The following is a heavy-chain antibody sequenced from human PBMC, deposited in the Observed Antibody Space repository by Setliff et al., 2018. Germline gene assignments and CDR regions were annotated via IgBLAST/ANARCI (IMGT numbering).Heavy chain of an antibody. J-gene: IGHJ6*02. CDR2: IHAGSSNT. CDR1: GYSFSSNA. V-gene: IGHV1-3*01. CDR3: AKEPAISLTEAIRRSYYDYALDV. D-gene: IGHD3-9*01. Sequence: ASVKVSCKASGYSFSSNAFHWVRQAPGQTLEWMGWIHAGSSNTLYSQRFQGRLALTTDTGSDTAYMELRNLRSDDAAIYYCAKEPAISLTEAIRRSYYDYALDVWGQGTTVTVSS.